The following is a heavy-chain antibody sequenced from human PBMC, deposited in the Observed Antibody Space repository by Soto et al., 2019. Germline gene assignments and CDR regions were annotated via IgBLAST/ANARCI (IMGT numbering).Heavy chain of an antibody. CDR2: IMSMFGVT. J-gene: IGHJ6*02. D-gene: IGHD2-2*02. CDR1: GGSLSTST. Sequence: QEQLVQSGAEMKKPGSSVKVSCRASGGSLSTSTINWVRQAPGQGLEWMGGIMSMFGVTRYARTFQGRVTITADESTGTAYMEVTGLRSEDTAVYYCARDYCTSTNCYKNFGMDVWGQGTTVTVSS. V-gene: IGHV1-69*01. CDR3: ARDYCTSTNCYKNFGMDV.